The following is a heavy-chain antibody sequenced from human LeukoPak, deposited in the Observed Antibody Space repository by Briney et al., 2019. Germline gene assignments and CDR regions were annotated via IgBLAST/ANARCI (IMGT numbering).Heavy chain of an antibody. J-gene: IGHJ4*02. CDR2: INSDGTIT. V-gene: IGHV3-74*01. CDR3: GRGGYYFDY. CDR1: GFTLSSSW. Sequence: GGSLRLSCAASGFTLSSSWIHWVRQAPGKGLVWVSRINSDGTITSYADSVKGRFTISRDNAKSTLYLQMNSLRAEDTAVYYCGRGGYYFDYWGQGTLVTVSS.